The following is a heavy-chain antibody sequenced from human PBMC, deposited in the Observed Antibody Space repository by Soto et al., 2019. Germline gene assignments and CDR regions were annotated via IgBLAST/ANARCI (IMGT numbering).Heavy chain of an antibody. J-gene: IGHJ4*02. CDR3: TRETMTIRLYFDY. CDR2: ISYDGSNE. V-gene: IGHV3-30-3*01. CDR1: GFTFSSYA. D-gene: IGHD3-3*01. Sequence: QVQLVESGGGVVQPGRSLRLSCAASGFTFSSYAMHWVRQAPGKGLEWVAVISYDGSNEYYADSVKGRFTISRDNSKNTLYLQVNSLRAEDTAMYYCTRETMTIRLYFDYWGQGALVTVSS.